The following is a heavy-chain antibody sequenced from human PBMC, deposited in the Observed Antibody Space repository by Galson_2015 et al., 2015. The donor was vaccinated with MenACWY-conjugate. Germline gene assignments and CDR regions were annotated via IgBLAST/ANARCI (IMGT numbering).Heavy chain of an antibody. V-gene: IGHV3-15*01. CDR2: IKSKTDGGTT. CDR1: GFTFSNAW. D-gene: IGHD3-22*01. J-gene: IGHJ4*02. Sequence: SLRLSCGASGFTFSNAWMSWVRQAPGKGLEWVGRIKSKTDGGTTDYAAPVKGRFTTSRDDSKNTLYLQMNSLKTEDTAVYYCTTFADSSGYYYVLDFDYWGQGTLVTVSS. CDR3: TTFADSSGYYYVLDFDY.